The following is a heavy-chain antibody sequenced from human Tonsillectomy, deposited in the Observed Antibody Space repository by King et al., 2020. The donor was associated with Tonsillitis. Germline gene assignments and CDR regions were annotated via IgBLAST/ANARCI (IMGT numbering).Heavy chain of an antibody. V-gene: IGHV4-39*01. CDR1: GDSVSSSDYS. CDR3: ARSHINSGYDHWGDYFDY. J-gene: IGHJ4*02. D-gene: IGHD5-12*01. Sequence: LQLQESGPGLVKPSETLSLTCTVSGDSVSSSDYSWGWIRQPPGKGLEWIGNIYYSARTYYNPSLKSRVTISVDTSKNQFSLKLNSVTAADTDVYYCARSHINSGYDHWGDYFDYWGQGTLVTVSS. CDR2: IYYSART.